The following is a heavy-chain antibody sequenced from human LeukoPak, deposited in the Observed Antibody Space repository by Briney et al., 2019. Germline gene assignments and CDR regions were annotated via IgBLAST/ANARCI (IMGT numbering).Heavy chain of an antibody. CDR1: GFSLSTSGVG. CDR3: AHRRHDILTGYLNYFDY. Sequence: SGPTLVKPTQTLTLTCTFSGFSLSTSGVGVGWIRQPPGKALEWLTLIYWNDDKRYSPSLKSRLTITKDTSKNQVVLTMTNMDPVDTATYYCAHRRHDILTGYLNYFDYWGQGTLVTVSS. V-gene: IGHV2-5*01. D-gene: IGHD3-9*01. CDR2: IYWNDDK. J-gene: IGHJ4*02.